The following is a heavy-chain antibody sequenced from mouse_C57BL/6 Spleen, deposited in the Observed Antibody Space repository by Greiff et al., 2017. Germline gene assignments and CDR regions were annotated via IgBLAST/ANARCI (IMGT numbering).Heavy chain of an antibody. V-gene: IGHV1-81*01. CDR2: IYPRSGNP. Sequence: VQLQESGAELARPGASVKLSCKASGYTFTSYGISWVKQRTGQGLEWIGEIYPRSGNPYYTEKFKGKATLTADKSSSTAYMELRSLTSEDSAVYFCARGGTGTLYAMDYWGQGTSVTVSS. J-gene: IGHJ4*01. D-gene: IGHD4-1*01. CDR1: GYTFTSYG. CDR3: ARGGTGTLYAMDY.